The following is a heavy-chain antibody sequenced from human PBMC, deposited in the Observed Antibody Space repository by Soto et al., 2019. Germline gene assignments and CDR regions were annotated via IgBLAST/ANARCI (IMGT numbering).Heavy chain of an antibody. CDR3: ARTRKGAYAPRAPFDY. CDR1: GGSISNTAHY. CDR2: IYYSGNT. V-gene: IGHV4-39*01. J-gene: IGHJ4*02. D-gene: IGHD1-26*01. Sequence: PSETLSLTCTVSGGSISNTAHYWGWIRQPPGKGLEWIGSIYYSGNTYYNPSLKSRVTISVYTSRNEFSLRLTSVTAADTAVYYCARTRKGAYAPRAPFDYWGQGSLVTVSS.